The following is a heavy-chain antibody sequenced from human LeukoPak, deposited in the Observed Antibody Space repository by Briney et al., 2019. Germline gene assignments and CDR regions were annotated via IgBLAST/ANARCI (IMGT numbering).Heavy chain of an antibody. Sequence: SETLSLTCTVSGYSISSGYYWGWIRQPPGKGLEWIGSIYHSGSTYYNPSLKSRVTISVDTSRNQFSLKLSSVTAADTAVYYCARDPHYYDSSESDYWGQGTLVTVSS. CDR3: ARDPHYYDSSESDY. J-gene: IGHJ4*02. D-gene: IGHD3-22*01. V-gene: IGHV4-38-2*02. CDR2: IYHSGST. CDR1: GYSISSGYY.